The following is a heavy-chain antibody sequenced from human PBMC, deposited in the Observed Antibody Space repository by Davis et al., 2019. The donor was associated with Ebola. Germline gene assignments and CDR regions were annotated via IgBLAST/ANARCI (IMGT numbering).Heavy chain of an antibody. CDR3: ARDDGSAGDRGFDY. Sequence: PGGSLRLSCAASGFTFSSYAMHWVRQAPGKGLEWVAFISYDGSNKYYADSVKGRFTISRDNSKNTLYLQMNSLRAEDTAVYYCARDDGSAGDRGFDYWGQGTLVTVSS. V-gene: IGHV3-30-3*01. CDR1: GFTFSSYA. CDR2: ISYDGSNK. J-gene: IGHJ4*02. D-gene: IGHD3-10*01.